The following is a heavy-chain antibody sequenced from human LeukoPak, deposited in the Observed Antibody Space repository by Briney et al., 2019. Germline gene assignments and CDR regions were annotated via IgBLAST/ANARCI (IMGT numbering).Heavy chain of an antibody. CDR1: GGSLTTHY. J-gene: IGHJ4*02. CDR2: VSKTEDT. D-gene: IGHD1-26*01. V-gene: IGHV4-59*08. CDR3: ARRGAPSKLYYLDS. Sequence: SEALSLTCTVSGGSLTTHYWAWLRQPPGKGLEWIGFVSKTEDTNSNPSLKSRVTISVDTSKNTFSLQLSSLTAADTAVYFCARRGAPSKLYYLDSWGQGTLVTVSS.